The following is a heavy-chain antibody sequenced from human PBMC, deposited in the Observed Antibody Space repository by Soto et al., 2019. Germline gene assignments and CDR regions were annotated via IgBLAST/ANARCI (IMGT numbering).Heavy chain of an antibody. CDR2: ISSNSAYM. CDR1: GFSFRSFT. V-gene: IGHV3-21*01. D-gene: IGHD6-13*01. J-gene: IGHJ5*02. CDR3: PRDESRDSSARGWFDP. Sequence: GGPLRLSCAASGFSFRSFTMNWVRQAPGKGLEWVSTISSNSAYMYYTDVLRGRFTSSRNNAKNSLHLQVNTLRAEDTAVYSCPRDESRDSSARGWFDPWGPGTLVTVSS.